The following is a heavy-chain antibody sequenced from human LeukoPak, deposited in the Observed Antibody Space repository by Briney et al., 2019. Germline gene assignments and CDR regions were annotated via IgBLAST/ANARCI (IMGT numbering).Heavy chain of an antibody. CDR1: GFTFSSYG. D-gene: IGHD2-2*01. J-gene: IGHJ5*02. V-gene: IGHV3-48*01. Sequence: PGGSLRLSCAASGFTFSSYGMNWVRQAPGKGLEWILYISTSSSTIYSADSVKGRFTISRDNAKNSLYLQMNSLRAEDTAVYYCARDDCSSTSCAKHSNWFDPWGQGTLVTVSS. CDR3: ARDDCSSTSCAKHSNWFDP. CDR2: ISTSSSTI.